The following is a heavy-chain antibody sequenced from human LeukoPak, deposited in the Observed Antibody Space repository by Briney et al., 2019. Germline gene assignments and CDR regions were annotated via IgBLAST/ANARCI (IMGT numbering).Heavy chain of an antibody. CDR3: ARGGSPYYDSSGYSEGPWFDP. J-gene: IGHJ5*02. Sequence: ASVKVSGKASGGTFSSYAISWVRQAPGQGLEWMGGIIPIFGTANYAQKFQGRVTITADESTSTAYMELSSLRSEDTAVYYCARGGSPYYDSSGYSEGPWFDPWGQGTLVTVSS. V-gene: IGHV1-69*13. CDR2: IIPIFGTA. CDR1: GGTFSSYA. D-gene: IGHD3-22*01.